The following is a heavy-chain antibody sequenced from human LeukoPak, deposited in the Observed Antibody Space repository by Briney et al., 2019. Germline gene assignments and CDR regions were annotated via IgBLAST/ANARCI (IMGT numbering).Heavy chain of an antibody. CDR2: IYSGGST. D-gene: IGHD3-22*01. V-gene: IGHV3-66*01. J-gene: IGHJ4*02. Sequence: GGSLRLSCAASGFTVSSNYMSWVRQAPGKGLEWVSVIYSGGSTYYADSVEGRFTISRDNSKNTLYLQMNSLRAEDTAVYYCARGYYDSSGYYSGLDYWGQGTLVTVSS. CDR1: GFTVSSNY. CDR3: ARGYYDSSGYYSGLDY.